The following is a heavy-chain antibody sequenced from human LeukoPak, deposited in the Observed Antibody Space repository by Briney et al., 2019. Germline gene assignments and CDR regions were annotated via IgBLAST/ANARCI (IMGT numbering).Heavy chain of an antibody. CDR1: GFTFSTYG. Sequence: GTLRLSCVASGFTFSTYGMSWVRQPPGKGLEWIGSIYYSGSTYYNPSLKSRVTISVDTSKNQFSLKLSSVTAADTAVYYCARVGGSYPFDYWGQGTLVTVSS. D-gene: IGHD1-26*01. V-gene: IGHV4-39*07. CDR2: IYYSGST. J-gene: IGHJ4*02. CDR3: ARVGGSYPFDY.